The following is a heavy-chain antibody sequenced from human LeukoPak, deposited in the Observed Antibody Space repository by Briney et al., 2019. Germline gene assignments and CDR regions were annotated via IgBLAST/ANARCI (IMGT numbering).Heavy chain of an antibody. CDR1: GFTLSTYS. Sequence: GGSLRLSCEASGFTLSTYSLNWVRLAPGKGLEWVSYISSSGRAVNYADSVKGRFTISRDNAKNSLYLQMNSLRAEDTAVYYCASVRITMVRGVHYYMDVWGKGTTVTVSS. CDR2: ISSSGRAV. D-gene: IGHD3-10*01. CDR3: ASVRITMVRGVHYYMDV. V-gene: IGHV3-21*01. J-gene: IGHJ6*03.